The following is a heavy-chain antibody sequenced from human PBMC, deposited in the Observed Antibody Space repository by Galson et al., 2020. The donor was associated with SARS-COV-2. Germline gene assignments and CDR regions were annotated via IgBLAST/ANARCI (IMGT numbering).Heavy chain of an antibody. CDR1: VFTFSSYS. V-gene: IGHV3-21*01. CDR2: ISSSSSYI. J-gene: IGHJ6*03. CDR3: ARVPYSSSTHMDV. Sequence: NSGGSLRLSCAASVFTFSSYSMNWVRQAPGQGLEWVSSISSSSSYIYYADSVKGRFTISRDNAKNSLYLQMNSLRAEDTAVYYCARVPYSSSTHMDVWGKGTTVTVSS. D-gene: IGHD6-6*01.